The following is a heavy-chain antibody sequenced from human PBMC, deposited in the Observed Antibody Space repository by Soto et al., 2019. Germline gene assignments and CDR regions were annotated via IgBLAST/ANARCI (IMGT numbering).Heavy chain of an antibody. J-gene: IGHJ3*02. CDR1: GFTFSDYY. D-gene: IGHD4-17*01. CDR2: ISSSSSYT. CDR3: ARVGYAVTTGGAFDI. Sequence: GGSLRLSCAASGFTFSDYYMSWIRQAPGKGLEWVSYISSSSSYTYYADSVKGRFTISRDNSKNTLYLQMNSLRAEDTAVYYCARVGYAVTTGGAFDIWGQGTMVTVSS. V-gene: IGHV3-11*05.